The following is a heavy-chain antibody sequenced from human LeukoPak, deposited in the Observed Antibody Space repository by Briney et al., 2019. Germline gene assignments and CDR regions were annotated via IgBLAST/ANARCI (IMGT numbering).Heavy chain of an antibody. CDR3: AKGLGRVSFSSDY. V-gene: IGHV3-43*02. Sequence: PGRSLRLSCAASGFDFDNNAMQWVRQPPGKGLEWVSLISGDDTHYADSVKGRFTMSRDNTKKTLFLQMSNLRFEDTGLYFCAKGLGRVSFSSDYWGQGILVAVSS. CDR2: ISGDDT. D-gene: IGHD3-16*01. CDR1: GFDFDNNA. J-gene: IGHJ4*02.